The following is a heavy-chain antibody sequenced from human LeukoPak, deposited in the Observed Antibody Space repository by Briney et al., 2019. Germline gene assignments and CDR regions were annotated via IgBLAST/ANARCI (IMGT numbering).Heavy chain of an antibody. CDR2: ISSSSSTI. CDR1: GFTFSSYS. CDR3: ARGRGLTTF. D-gene: IGHD1-1*01. V-gene: IGHV3-48*04. J-gene: IGHJ3*01. Sequence: GGSLRLSCAASGFTFSSYSMNWVRQAPGKGLEWVSYISSSSSTIYYADSVKGRFTISRDNAKNSLYLQMNSLRAEDTAVYYCARGRGLTTFWGQGTMVTVSS.